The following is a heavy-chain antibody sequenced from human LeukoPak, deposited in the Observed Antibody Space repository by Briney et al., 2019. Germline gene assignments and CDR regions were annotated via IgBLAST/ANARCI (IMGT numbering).Heavy chain of an antibody. V-gene: IGHV4-30-4*01. CDR3: ARESSIYGSGTDAFDI. CDR2: IYYSGST. CDR1: GGSISSGDYY. D-gene: IGHD3-10*01. Sequence: SETLSLTCTVSGGSISSGDYYWSWIRQPPGKGPEWIGYIYYSGSTYYNPSLKSRVTISVDTSKNQFSLKLSSVTAADTAVYYCARESSIYGSGTDAFDIWGQGTMVTVSS. J-gene: IGHJ3*02.